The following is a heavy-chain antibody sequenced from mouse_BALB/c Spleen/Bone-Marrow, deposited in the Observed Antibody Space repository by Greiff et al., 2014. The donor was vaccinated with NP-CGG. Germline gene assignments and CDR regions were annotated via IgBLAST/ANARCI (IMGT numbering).Heavy chain of an antibody. CDR1: GYSITSDYS. CDR2: IHYSGTT. Sequence: VQLQQSGPDLVKPSQSHSLTCTVTGYSITSDYSWHWIRQFPGNKLEWMGYIHYSGTTVYNPSLKSRISITRDTSNNQFFLQLNSVTTEDTATYYCARFAGTPYTMDYWGQGTSVTVSS. V-gene: IGHV3-1*02. D-gene: IGHD4-1*01. J-gene: IGHJ4*01. CDR3: ARFAGTPYTMDY.